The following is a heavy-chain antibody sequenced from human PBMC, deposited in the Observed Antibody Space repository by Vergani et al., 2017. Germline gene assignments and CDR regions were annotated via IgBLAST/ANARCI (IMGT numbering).Heavy chain of an antibody. CDR3: ARGDAPWFDP. CDR2: ISYDGSKT. Sequence: QVQLVESGGGVVQPGTSLRLSCEASGFKFSQFGMHWVRQGPGKGLEWVAFISYDGSKTQYADSVKGRFTISRDNSKNTLYLQMNSLRAEDTAVYYCARGDAPWFDPWGQGTLVTVSS. V-gene: IGHV3-33*05. CDR1: GFKFSQFG. J-gene: IGHJ5*02. D-gene: IGHD2-21*02.